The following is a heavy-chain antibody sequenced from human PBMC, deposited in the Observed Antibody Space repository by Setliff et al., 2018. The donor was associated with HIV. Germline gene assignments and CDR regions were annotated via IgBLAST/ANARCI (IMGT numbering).Heavy chain of an antibody. D-gene: IGHD2-21*02. J-gene: IGHJ3*02. CDR2: YKPKNGGT. Sequence: ASVKVSCKASGFTFTGYYVHYVRQAPGQGLEWMGRYKPKNGGTNFVQNFQGRITMTRDTSISTVYFDLSGLRSDDTAMYYCATSTAYQSSWGAFDIWGQGTMVTVSS. CDR3: ATSTAYQSSWGAFDI. V-gene: IGHV1-2*06. CDR1: GFTFTGYY.